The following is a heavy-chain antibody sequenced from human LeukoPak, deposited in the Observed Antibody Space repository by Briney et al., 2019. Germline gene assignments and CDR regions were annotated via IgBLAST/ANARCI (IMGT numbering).Heavy chain of an antibody. CDR2: TYTSGST. D-gene: IGHD3-10*01. Sequence: SETLSLTCTVSGGSISSGSYYWSWIRQPAGTGLEWIGRTYTSGSTNYNPSLKSRVTISVDTSKNQFSLKLSSVTAADTAVYYCARGSPQLLWFGEPYFDYWGQGTLVTVSS. V-gene: IGHV4-61*02. CDR3: ARGSPQLLWFGEPYFDY. CDR1: GGSISSGSYY. J-gene: IGHJ4*02.